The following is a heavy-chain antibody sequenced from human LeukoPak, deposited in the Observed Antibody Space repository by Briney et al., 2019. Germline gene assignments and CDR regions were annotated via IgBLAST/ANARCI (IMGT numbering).Heavy chain of an antibody. Sequence: GASVKVSCKASGYTFTSYYMHWVRQAPGXGXXXXXXINPSGGSTSYAQKFQGRVTMTRDTSTSTVYMELSSLRSEDTAVYYCARDTAGTYSWNWFDPWGQGTLVTVSS. V-gene: IGHV1-46*03. CDR2: INPSGGST. D-gene: IGHD1-1*01. CDR3: ARDTAGTYSWNWFDP. J-gene: IGHJ5*02. CDR1: GYTFTSYY.